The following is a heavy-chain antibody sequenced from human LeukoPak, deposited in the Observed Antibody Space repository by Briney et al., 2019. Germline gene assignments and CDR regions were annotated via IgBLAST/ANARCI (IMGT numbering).Heavy chain of an antibody. D-gene: IGHD6-19*01. J-gene: IGHJ5*02. V-gene: IGHV4-59*01. CDR2: IYYSGST. CDR3: ARGQWLTLNWFDP. CDR1: GGSISSYY. Sequence: SSETLSLTCTVSGGSISSYYWSWIRQPPGKGLEWIGYIYYSGSTNYNPSLKSRVTISVDTSKNQFSLKLSSVTAADTAVYYCARGQWLTLNWFDPWGQGTLVTVSS.